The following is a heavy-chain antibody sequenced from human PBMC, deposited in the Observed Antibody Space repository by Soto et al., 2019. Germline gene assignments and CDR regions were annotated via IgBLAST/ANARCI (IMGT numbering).Heavy chain of an antibody. CDR2: IIPIFGTA. CDR3: ARVGVTMVRGPYGMDV. J-gene: IGHJ6*02. CDR1: GGTFSSYA. D-gene: IGHD3-10*01. Sequence: SVKVSCKASGGTFSSYAISWVRQAPGQGLEWMGGIIPIFGTANYAQKFQGRVTITADKSTSTAYMELSSLRSEDTAVYYCARVGVTMVRGPYGMDVWGQGTTVTVS. V-gene: IGHV1-69*06.